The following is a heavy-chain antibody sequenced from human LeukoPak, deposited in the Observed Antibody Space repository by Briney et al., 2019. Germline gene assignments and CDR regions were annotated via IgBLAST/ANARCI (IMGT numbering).Heavy chain of an antibody. D-gene: IGHD3-10*01. CDR1: GYTFSNYG. Sequence: TSVKVSCKASGYTFSNYGITWVRQAPGQGLEWMGTISGHNGDVNYAPKFQGRVTMTTDTSTTTAYMELRSLRFDDTAVYYCARYNSLLRGVTTSDYWGQGTLVAVSS. CDR2: ISGHNGDV. J-gene: IGHJ4*02. CDR3: ARYNSLLRGVTTSDY. V-gene: IGHV1-18*01.